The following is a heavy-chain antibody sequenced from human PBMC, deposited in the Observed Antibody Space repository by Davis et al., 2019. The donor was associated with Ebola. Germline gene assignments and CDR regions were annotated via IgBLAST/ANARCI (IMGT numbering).Heavy chain of an antibody. CDR2: IYYSGST. J-gene: IGHJ4*02. Sequence: SETLSLTCTVSAGSVSSGSYYWSWIRQPPGKGLEWIGYIYYSGSTNYNPSLKSRVTISVDTSKNQFSLKLSSVTAADTAVYYCARDIAYYYDSSGYYRSFYYFDYWGQGTLVTVSS. CDR3: ARDIAYYYDSSGYYRSFYYFDY. D-gene: IGHD3-22*01. V-gene: IGHV4-61*01. CDR1: AGSVSSGSYY.